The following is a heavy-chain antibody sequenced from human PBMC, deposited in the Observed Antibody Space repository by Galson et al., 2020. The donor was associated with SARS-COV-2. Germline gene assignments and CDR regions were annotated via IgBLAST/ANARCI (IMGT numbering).Heavy chain of an antibody. J-gene: IGHJ4*02. D-gene: IGHD3-9*01. Sequence: SKTLSLTCTVSGGSISSSSYYWGWIRQPPGEGLEWIGSIYYSESNYYNPSLTSRVTMSVDTSKNQFSLKLSSVTAADTAVYYCARQILTGYYSFYYFDYWGQGTLVTVSS. V-gene: IGHV4-39*01. CDR3: ARQILTGYYSFYYFDY. CDR2: IYYSESN. CDR1: GGSISSSSYY.